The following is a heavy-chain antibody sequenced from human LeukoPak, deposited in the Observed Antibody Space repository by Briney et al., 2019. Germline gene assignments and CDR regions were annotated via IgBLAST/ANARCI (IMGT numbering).Heavy chain of an antibody. CDR3: ASIAVAGTDYYYYGMDV. J-gene: IGHJ6*02. CDR1: GFTFSSYW. Sequence: GSLILSCAASGFTFSSYWMHWVRQAPGKGLVWVSRINSDGSSTSYADSVKGRFTISRDNAKNTLYLQMNSLRAEDTAVYYCASIAVAGTDYYYYGMDVWGQGTTVTVSS. V-gene: IGHV3-74*01. CDR2: INSDGSST. D-gene: IGHD6-19*01.